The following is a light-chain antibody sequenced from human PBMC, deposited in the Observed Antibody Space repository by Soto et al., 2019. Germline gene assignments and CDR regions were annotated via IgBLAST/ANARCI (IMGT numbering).Light chain of an antibody. CDR3: QQYNSIPRT. V-gene: IGKV4-1*01. CDR1: QSVLYSPNNKNY. Sequence: DIVMTQSPDSLAVSLGERATINCKSSQSVLYSPNNKNYLTWYQQKPGQPPKLLIHWASARESGVPDRFSGSGSGTDFTLTISSLQAEDVAVYYCQQYNSIPRTFGQGTKVEIK. CDR2: WAS. J-gene: IGKJ1*01.